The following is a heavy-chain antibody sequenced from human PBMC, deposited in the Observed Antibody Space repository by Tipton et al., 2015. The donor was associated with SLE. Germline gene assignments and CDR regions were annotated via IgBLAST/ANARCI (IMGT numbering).Heavy chain of an antibody. Sequence: TLSLTCAVSGYSISSGYYWGWIRQPPGKGLEWIGSIYHSGSTYYNPSLKSRVTMSLDKSNNQFSLRLSSVTAADTAVYYCARGVSGYFSYCYMDVWGKGTTVTISS. CDR3: ARGVSGYFSYCYMDV. CDR2: IYHSGST. J-gene: IGHJ6*03. CDR1: GYSISSGYY. D-gene: IGHD3-16*01. V-gene: IGHV4-38-2*01.